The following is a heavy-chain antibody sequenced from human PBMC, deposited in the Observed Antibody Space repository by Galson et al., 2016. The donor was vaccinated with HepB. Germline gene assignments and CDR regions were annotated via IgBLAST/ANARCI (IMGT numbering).Heavy chain of an antibody. D-gene: IGHD1-1*01. J-gene: IGHJ5*02. Sequence: ETLSLTCAVSGGSPTSNNWWIWVRQPPETGLEWIGEIYHTGISNYNPSLRSQVTISVDKSENEFSLKLTSVTAADTAVYYCARGCSSHNCHNRGVDPWGQGTLVTVAS. CDR1: GGSPTSNNW. V-gene: IGHV4-4*02. CDR2: IYHTGIS. CDR3: ARGCSSHNCHNRGVDP.